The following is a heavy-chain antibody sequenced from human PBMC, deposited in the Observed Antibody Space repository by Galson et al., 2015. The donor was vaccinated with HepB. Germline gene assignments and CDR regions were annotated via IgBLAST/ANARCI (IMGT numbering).Heavy chain of an antibody. Sequence: SLRLSCAASGFTFSSYAMHWVRQAPGKGLEWVAVISYDGSNKYYADSVKGRSTISRDNSKNTLYLQMNSLRAEDTAMYYCARGAPRITIFGVVNADYYMDVWGKGTTVTVSS. CDR3: ARGAPRITIFGVVNADYYMDV. CDR2: ISYDGSNK. CDR1: GFTFSSYA. J-gene: IGHJ6*03. V-gene: IGHV3-30-3*01. D-gene: IGHD3-3*01.